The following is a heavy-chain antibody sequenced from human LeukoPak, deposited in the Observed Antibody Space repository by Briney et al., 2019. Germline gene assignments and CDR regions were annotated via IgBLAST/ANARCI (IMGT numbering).Heavy chain of an antibody. V-gene: IGHV3-23*01. J-gene: IGHJ5*02. CDR3: AKELYGSTSFYELDP. D-gene: IGHD2-2*01. Sequence: GGSLRLSCAASGFTFSSYWMSWVRQAPGKGLEWVSVISGSGGSTYYADSVKGRFTISRDNSKKTLYLQMNSLRAEDTAVYYCAKELYGSTSFYELDPWGQGTLVTVSS. CDR1: GFTFSSYW. CDR2: ISGSGGST.